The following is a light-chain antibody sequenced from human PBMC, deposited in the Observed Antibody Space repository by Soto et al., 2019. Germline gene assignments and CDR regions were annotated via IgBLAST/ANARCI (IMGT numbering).Light chain of an antibody. CDR3: QQYNNWPL. CDR1: QSVSSN. CDR2: GAS. Sequence: EIVMTQSPATLSVSPGERATLSCRASQSVSSNLAWYQQKPGQAPSLLIYGASTRATGNPAMFSGSGSGTELTLTSSSLQYEDFAVYYCQQYNNWPLFGQGTKVEIK. V-gene: IGKV3-15*01. J-gene: IGKJ1*01.